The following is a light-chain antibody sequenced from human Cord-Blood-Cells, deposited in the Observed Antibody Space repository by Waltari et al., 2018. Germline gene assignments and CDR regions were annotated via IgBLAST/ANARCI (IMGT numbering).Light chain of an antibody. CDR1: QSVSSSY. CDR3: QQYGSSLYT. J-gene: IGKJ2*01. V-gene: IGKV3-20*01. CDR2: GAS. Sequence: DIVLTKFPRTLSLYPGERATLPCRSSQSVSSSYLDWYQQKPGQSPRLRICGASSRATGSPDRYSGSGSGTGFTLTISRLEPEDFAVYYCQQYGSSLYTFGQGTKLEIK.